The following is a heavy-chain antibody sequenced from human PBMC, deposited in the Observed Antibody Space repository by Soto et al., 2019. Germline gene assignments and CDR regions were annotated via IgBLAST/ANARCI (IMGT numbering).Heavy chain of an antibody. V-gene: IGHV5-51*01. CDR2: IYPGDSDT. CDR3: ARVATIYYYYYGMDV. D-gene: IGHD5-12*01. J-gene: IGHJ6*02. CDR1: GYSFTSYW. Sequence: PGESLKISCKGSGYSFTSYWIGWVRQMPGKGLEWMGIIYPGDSDTRYSPSFQGQVTISADKSISTVYLQWSSLKASDTAMYYCARVATIYYYYYGMDVWGQGTTVTVSS.